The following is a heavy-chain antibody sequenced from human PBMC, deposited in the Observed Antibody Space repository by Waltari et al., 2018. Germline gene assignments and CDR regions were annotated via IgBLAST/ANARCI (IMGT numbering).Heavy chain of an antibody. CDR3: VTALGDRSSASRPFDV. D-gene: IGHD3-10*01. J-gene: IGHJ3*01. CDR1: GYRFTDYY. V-gene: IGHV1-69-2*01. CDR2: VAPEDGET. Sequence: EVQLLQSGTELKKPGSTVKISCQVSGYRFTDYYIHWVQQAPGKGPQWMGLVAPEDGETIDAERFQGRVTITADTSTETAFMELSSLTSDDTAVYYCVTALGDRSSASRPFDVWGLGTLITVSS.